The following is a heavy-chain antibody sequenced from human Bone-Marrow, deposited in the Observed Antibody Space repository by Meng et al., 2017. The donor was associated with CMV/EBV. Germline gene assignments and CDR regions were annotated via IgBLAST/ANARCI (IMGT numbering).Heavy chain of an antibody. D-gene: IGHD3-3*01. CDR3: AREGSYYDFWSGYYPVYYYYGMDV. Sequence: SVHVSCKASGGTFSSYAISWVRQAPGQGLEWMGGIIPIFGTANYAQKFQGRVTITTDESTSTAYMELSSLRSEDTAVYYRAREGSYYDFWSGYYPVYYYYGMDVWGQGTTFTVSS. V-gene: IGHV1-69*05. CDR2: IIPIFGTA. J-gene: IGHJ6*02. CDR1: GGTFSSYA.